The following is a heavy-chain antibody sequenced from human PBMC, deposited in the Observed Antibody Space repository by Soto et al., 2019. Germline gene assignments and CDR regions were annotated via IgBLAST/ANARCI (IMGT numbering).Heavy chain of an antibody. CDR1: GFAFSLYS. Sequence: EVQLVESGGGLVKPGGSLRLSCAASGFAFSLYSVHWVRQAPGKGLEWVSPISTSTTNAYYADSVMGRFTISRDNAQRALYLQINSLRGEDTALYYCGRSYRGLPSHYDVKDAFHVWGQGTIGTVSS. V-gene: IGHV3-21*01. D-gene: IGHD3-3*01. J-gene: IGHJ3*01. CDR3: GRSYRGLPSHYDVKDAFHV. CDR2: ISTSTTNA.